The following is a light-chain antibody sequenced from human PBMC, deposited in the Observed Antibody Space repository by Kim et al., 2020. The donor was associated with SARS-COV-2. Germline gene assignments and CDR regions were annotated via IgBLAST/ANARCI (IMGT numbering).Light chain of an antibody. V-gene: IGKV3-11*01. CDR1: ESVSNF. J-gene: IGKJ4*01. CDR2: DAS. Sequence: PGERATLSCRASESVSNFLGWYQQKPGQAPRLLIYDASKRATGIPARFSGSGSGTDFTLTISSLEPEYFAVYYCQQRNNWPPAFTFGGGTKVDIK. CDR3: QQRNNWPPAFT.